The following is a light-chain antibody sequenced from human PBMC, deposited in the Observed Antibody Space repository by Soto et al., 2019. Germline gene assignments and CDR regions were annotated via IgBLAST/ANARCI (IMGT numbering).Light chain of an antibody. J-gene: IGKJ3*01. CDR1: QSVTNNY. Sequence: EIVLTQSPGTLSLSPGERATLSCRASQSVTNNYLAWYRQKPGQAPRLLIYAASSRAADTPDRFSGSGSGTDFTLTISRLEPEDFAVYYCQQYGSSFTFGPGTKVDIK. CDR2: AAS. CDR3: QQYGSSFT. V-gene: IGKV3-20*01.